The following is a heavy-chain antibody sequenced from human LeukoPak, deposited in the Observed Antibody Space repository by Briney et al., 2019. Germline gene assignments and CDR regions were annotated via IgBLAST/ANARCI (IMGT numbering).Heavy chain of an antibody. J-gene: IGHJ4*02. Sequence: SQTLSLTCTVSGGSISSGSYYWSWIRQPAGKGLEWIGRIYTSGSTNYNPSLKSRVTISVDTSKNQFSLKLSSVTAADTAVYYCASRRLDYYDSSGYYYGVDYWGRGTLVTVSS. CDR1: GGSISSGSYY. D-gene: IGHD3-22*01. V-gene: IGHV4-61*02. CDR3: ASRRLDYYDSSGYYYGVDY. CDR2: IYTSGST.